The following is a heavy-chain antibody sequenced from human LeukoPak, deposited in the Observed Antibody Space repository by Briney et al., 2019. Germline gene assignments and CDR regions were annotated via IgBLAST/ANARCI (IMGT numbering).Heavy chain of an antibody. Sequence: PGGSLRLSCAGSGFTFSSYAMSWVRQAPGKGLEWVSAISGSGADTYYADSVKGRFTISRDNSKNTLYLQMNSLRAEDTAVYYCAKDWYQRRTVTITNWFDPWGQGTLVSVSS. D-gene: IGHD4-11*01. J-gene: IGHJ5*02. CDR3: AKDWYQRRTVTITNWFDP. V-gene: IGHV3-23*01. CDR1: GFTFSSYA. CDR2: ISGSGADT.